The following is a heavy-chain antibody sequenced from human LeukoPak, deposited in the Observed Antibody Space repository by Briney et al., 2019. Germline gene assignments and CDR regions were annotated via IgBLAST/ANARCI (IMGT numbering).Heavy chain of an antibody. V-gene: IGHV1-18*01. J-gene: IGHJ6*02. CDR1: GYTFTSYG. CDR2: ISAYNGNT. D-gene: IGHD6-19*01. CDR3: ARDQLGGWLVLYDGPGYGMDV. Sequence: GASVKVSCKASGYTFTSYGISWVRQAPGQGLEWMGWISAYNGNTNYAQKLQGRVTMTTDTSTSTAYMELRSLRSDDTAVYYCARDQLGGWLVLYDGPGYGMDVWGQGTTVTVSS.